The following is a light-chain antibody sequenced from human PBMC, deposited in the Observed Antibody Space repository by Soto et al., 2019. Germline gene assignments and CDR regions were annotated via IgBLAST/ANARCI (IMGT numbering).Light chain of an antibody. CDR1: SSNIGAAYD. J-gene: IGLJ2*01. Sequence: QSVLTQPASVSGAPGQRVTISCTGSSSNIGAAYDVHWYQHQPGTAPKLLIYGDTNRPSGVPDRFSGSKSGTSASLAITGLQAEEDADYYCQSYDSSLRDVVFGGGTKLTVL. CDR3: QSYDSSLRDVV. V-gene: IGLV1-40*01. CDR2: GDT.